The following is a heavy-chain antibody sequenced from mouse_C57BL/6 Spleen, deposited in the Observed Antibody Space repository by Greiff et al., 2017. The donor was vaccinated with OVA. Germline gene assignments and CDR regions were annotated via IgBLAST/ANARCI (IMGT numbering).Heavy chain of an antibody. CDR2: ISSGGSYT. Sequence: EVMLVESGGDLVKPGGSLKLSCAASGFTFSSYGMSWVRQTPDKRLEWVATISSGGSYTYYPDSVKGRFTISRDNAKNTLYLQMSSLKSEDTAMYYCARHDRDYDYDDGGYAMDYWGQGTSVTVSS. D-gene: IGHD2-4*01. CDR1: GFTFSSYG. CDR3: ARHDRDYDYDDGGYAMDY. V-gene: IGHV5-6*01. J-gene: IGHJ4*01.